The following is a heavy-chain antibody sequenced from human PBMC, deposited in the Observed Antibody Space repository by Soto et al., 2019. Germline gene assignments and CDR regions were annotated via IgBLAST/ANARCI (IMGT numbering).Heavy chain of an antibody. CDR1: GFTFSDYY. CDR3: ARGNEGGLDV. V-gene: IGHV3-11*01. D-gene: IGHD1-1*01. CDR2: ISSSGSTI. J-gene: IGHJ6*02. Sequence: PGGSLRLSCAASGFTFSDYYMRCIRQAPWKGLEWFSYISSSGSTIYYADSVKGRFTISRDNAKNSLYLQMNSLRAEDTAVYYCARGNEGGLDVWAQGTTVNVSS.